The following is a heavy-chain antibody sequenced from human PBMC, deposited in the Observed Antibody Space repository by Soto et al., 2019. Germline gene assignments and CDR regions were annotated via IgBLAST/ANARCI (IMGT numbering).Heavy chain of an antibody. CDR3: AKDLAYHYYSSGYPLFDY. J-gene: IGHJ4*02. CDR1: GSTFSSYA. CDR2: ISGSGGST. V-gene: IGHV3-23*01. Sequence: GSLRLSCAASGSTFSSYAMGWVRQAPGKGLEWVSAISGSGGSTYYADSVEGRFTISRDNSKNTLYLQMNSLRAEDTAVYYCAKDLAYHYYSSGYPLFDYWGQGTLVTVSS. D-gene: IGHD3-22*01.